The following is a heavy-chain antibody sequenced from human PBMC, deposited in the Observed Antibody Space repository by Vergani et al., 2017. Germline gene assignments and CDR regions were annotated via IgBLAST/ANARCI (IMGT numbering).Heavy chain of an antibody. CDR3: VNGYYYDQSGLASFDY. CDR2: ISSDGSNK. CDR1: GLMFNNYG. V-gene: IGHV3-30*18. J-gene: IGHJ4*02. Sequence: QVQLVESGGGVVQPGRSLRLSCETSGLMFNNYGMHWVRQAPGKDLEWVAVISSDGSNKHYADSVKGRFTISRDNSQNTLYLQMDSLTAEDTAIYFCVNGYYYDQSGLASFDYWSQGTLVTVSS. D-gene: IGHD3-22*01.